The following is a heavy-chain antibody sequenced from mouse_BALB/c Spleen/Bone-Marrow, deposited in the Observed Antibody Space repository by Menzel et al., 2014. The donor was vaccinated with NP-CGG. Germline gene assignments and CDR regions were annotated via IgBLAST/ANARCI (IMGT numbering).Heavy chain of an antibody. J-gene: IGHJ2*01. CDR3: ARLGYYGYFVD. Sequence: EVKLVESGGGLVQPGGSLKLSCAASGFDFRRYWMSWVRQAPGKGLEWIGEINPESSTINYTPSLKDKSIISRDNAKNTLYLQMSKVRSEDTALYYCARLGYYGYFVDWGQGTTLTGSS. V-gene: IGHV4-1*02. CDR2: INPESSTI. CDR1: GFDFRRYW. D-gene: IGHD2-3*01.